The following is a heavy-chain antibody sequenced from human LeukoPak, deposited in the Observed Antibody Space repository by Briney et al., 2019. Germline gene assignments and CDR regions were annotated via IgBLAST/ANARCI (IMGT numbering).Heavy chain of an antibody. D-gene: IGHD6-13*01. J-gene: IGHJ4*02. Sequence: PGGSLRLSCAASGFTFSSSWMAWVRQAPGQGLERVASIKPDGSEKYYVDSVKGRFIISRDNAKNSLHLQMNSLRAEDTAVYYCARGAAVGAAVFDYWGQGILATVSS. CDR1: GFTFSSSW. CDR3: ARGAAVGAAVFDY. V-gene: IGHV3-7*01. CDR2: IKPDGSEK.